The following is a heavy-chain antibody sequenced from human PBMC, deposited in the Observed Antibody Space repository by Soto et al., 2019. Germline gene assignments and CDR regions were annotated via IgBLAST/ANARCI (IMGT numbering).Heavy chain of an antibody. CDR2: ISGSGGST. V-gene: IGHV3-23*01. J-gene: IGHJ4*02. D-gene: IGHD3-22*01. CDR1: GFTFSSYA. Sequence: HPGGSLRLSCAASGFTFSSYAMSWVRQAPGKGLEWVSAISGSGGSTYYADSVKGRFTISRDNSKNTLYLQMNSLRAEDTAVYYCAKDRNYYDSSGYYWGFDYWGQGTLVTVSS. CDR3: AKDRNYYDSSGYYWGFDY.